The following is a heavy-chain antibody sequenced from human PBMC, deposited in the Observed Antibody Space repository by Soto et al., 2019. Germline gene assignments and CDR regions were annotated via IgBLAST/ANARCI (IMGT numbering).Heavy chain of an antibody. Sequence: QLQLQESGPGLVKPSETLSLTCTVSGGSISSSSYYWGWIRQPPGKGLEWIGSIYCSGSTYYNPSLKSRVTISVDTSKNQFSLKLSSVTAADTAVYYCARQDIPKGIAVAGNYFDYWGQGTLVTVSS. CDR1: GGSISSSSYY. V-gene: IGHV4-39*01. CDR2: IYCSGST. CDR3: ARQDIPKGIAVAGNYFDY. J-gene: IGHJ4*02. D-gene: IGHD6-19*01.